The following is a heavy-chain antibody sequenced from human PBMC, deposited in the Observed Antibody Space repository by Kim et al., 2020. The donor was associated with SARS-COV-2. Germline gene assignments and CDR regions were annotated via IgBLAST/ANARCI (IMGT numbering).Heavy chain of an antibody. CDR3: AADSGPSYGMDV. CDR1: GFTFTSSA. V-gene: IGHV1-58*01. J-gene: IGHJ6*02. CDR2: IVVGSGNT. Sequence: SVKVSCKASGFTFTSSAVQWVRQARGQRLEWIGWIVVGSGNTNYAQKFQERVTITRDMSTSTAYMELSSLRSEDTAVYYCAADSGPSYGMDVWGQGTTVTVSS.